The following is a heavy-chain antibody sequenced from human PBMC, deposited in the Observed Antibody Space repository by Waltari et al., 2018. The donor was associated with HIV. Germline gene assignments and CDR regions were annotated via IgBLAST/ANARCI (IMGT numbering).Heavy chain of an antibody. CDR1: GGSISSGSYY. CDR2: IYTSGST. V-gene: IGHV4-61*02. Sequence: QVQLQESGPGLVKPSQTLSLTCTVSGGSISSGSYYWSWIRQPAGKGLEGIGRIYTSGSTNYNPSLKSRVTISVDTSKNQFSLKLSSVTAADTAVYYCARDRNYYYDSSGYFFNAFDIWGQGTMVTVSS. D-gene: IGHD3-22*01. CDR3: ARDRNYYYDSSGYFFNAFDI. J-gene: IGHJ3*02.